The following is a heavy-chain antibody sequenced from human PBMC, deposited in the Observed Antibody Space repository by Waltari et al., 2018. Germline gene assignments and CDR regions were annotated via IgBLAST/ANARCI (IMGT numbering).Heavy chain of an antibody. J-gene: IGHJ1*01. CDR2: IYHSGTT. CDR3: ARGHSTGWYLSH. Sequence: QVQLMESGPGLVRPSETLSLTCNVSGGSITSDYWSWVRQPPGKGLEWVGYIYHSGTTNYNPSLRSRVAISVETSKTQFSLKLNYVTAADTAVYYCARGHSTGWYLSHWGRGALVTVSS. D-gene: IGHD6-19*01. CDR1: GGSITSDY. V-gene: IGHV4-59*01.